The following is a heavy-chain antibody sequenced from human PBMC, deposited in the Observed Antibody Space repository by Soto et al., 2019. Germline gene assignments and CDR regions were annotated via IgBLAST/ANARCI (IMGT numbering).Heavy chain of an antibody. Sequence: TSETLSLTCTVAGGSISSGGYCWSWIRQHPGKGLEWIGYIYYTGSTYYNPSLESRVTISVDTSKNQFSLKLSSVTAADTAVYYCARVPDYWGQGILVTVSS. CDR1: GGSISSGGYC. CDR3: ARVPDY. J-gene: IGHJ4*02. CDR2: IYYTGST. D-gene: IGHD2-2*01. V-gene: IGHV4-31*03.